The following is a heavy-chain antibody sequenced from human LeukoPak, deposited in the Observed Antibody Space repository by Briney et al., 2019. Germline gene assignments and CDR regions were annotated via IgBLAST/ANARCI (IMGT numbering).Heavy chain of an antibody. CDR2: IYYSGST. CDR3: ASTTRGYGSGSYLFDY. Sequence: SETLSHTCTVSGGSISSYYWSWIRQPPGKGLEWIGYIYYSGSTNYNPSLKSRVTISVDTSKNQFSLKLSSVTAADTAVYYCASTTRGYGSGSYLFDYWGQGTLVTVSS. CDR1: GGSISSYY. V-gene: IGHV4-59*08. D-gene: IGHD3-10*01. J-gene: IGHJ4*02.